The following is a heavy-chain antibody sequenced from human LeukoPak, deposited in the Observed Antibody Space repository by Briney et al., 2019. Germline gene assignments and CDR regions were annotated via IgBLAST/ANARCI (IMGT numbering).Heavy chain of an antibody. CDR1: GGSISSYY. J-gene: IGHJ3*02. CDR2: IYYSGST. V-gene: IGHV4-59*12. CDR3: ARAGDSSGSFWGWGAFDI. Sequence: SETLSLTCTVSGGSISSYYWSWIRQPPGKGLEWIGYIYYSGSTNYNPSLKSRVTMSVDTSKNQFSLKLSSVTAADTAVYYCARAGDSSGSFWGWGAFDIWGQGTMVTVSS. D-gene: IGHD3-22*01.